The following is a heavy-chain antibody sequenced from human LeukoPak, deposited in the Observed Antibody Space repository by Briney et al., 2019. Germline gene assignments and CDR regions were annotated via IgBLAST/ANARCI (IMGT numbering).Heavy chain of an antibody. Sequence: SETLSLTCTVSGGSTSSYYWSWIRQPPGKGLEWIGYIYYSGSTNYNPSLKGRVTISVDTSKNQFSLKLSSVTAADTAVYYCARAPITMVRDRFVLYYYYMDVWGKGTTVTISS. CDR3: ARAPITMVRDRFVLYYYYMDV. CDR1: GGSTSSYY. D-gene: IGHD3-10*01. CDR2: IYYSGST. J-gene: IGHJ6*03. V-gene: IGHV4-59*01.